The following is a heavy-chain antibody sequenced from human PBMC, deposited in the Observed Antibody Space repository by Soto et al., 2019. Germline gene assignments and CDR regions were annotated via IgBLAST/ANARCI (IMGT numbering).Heavy chain of an antibody. D-gene: IGHD3-16*02. Sequence: GGSLRLSCAASGFTVSSNYMSWVRQAPGKGLEWVSVIYSGGSTYYADSVKGRFTISRDNSKNTLYLQMNSLRAEDTAVYYCARGVSMITFGGVIVTDAFDIWGQGTMVTVSS. J-gene: IGHJ3*02. V-gene: IGHV3-66*01. CDR2: IYSGGST. CDR3: ARGVSMITFGGVIVTDAFDI. CDR1: GFTVSSNY.